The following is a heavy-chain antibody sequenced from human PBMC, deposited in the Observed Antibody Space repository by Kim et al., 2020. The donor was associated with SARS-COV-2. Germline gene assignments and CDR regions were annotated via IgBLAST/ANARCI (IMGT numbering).Heavy chain of an antibody. Sequence: SVKGRFTISRDNAKNSLFLQMNSLRGEDTSLYYCAREPLDGNGYIYYGIDVWGQGTTVTV. D-gene: IGHD5-18*01. J-gene: IGHJ6*02. CDR3: AREPLDGNGYIYYGIDV. V-gene: IGHV3-11*06.